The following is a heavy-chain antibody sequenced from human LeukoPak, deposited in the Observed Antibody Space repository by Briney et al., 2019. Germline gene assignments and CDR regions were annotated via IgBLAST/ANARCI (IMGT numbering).Heavy chain of an antibody. CDR3: ARVSHSNYYGSGSLLDY. CDR2: ISSNGDST. Sequence: GGSLRLSCAASGFTFSSYAMHWVRQAPGKGLEYVSAISSNGDSTYDANSVKGRFTISRDNSKNTLYLQMGSLRAEDMAVYYCARVSHSNYYGSGSLLDYWGQGTLVTVSS. D-gene: IGHD3-10*01. V-gene: IGHV3-64*01. J-gene: IGHJ4*02. CDR1: GFTFSSYA.